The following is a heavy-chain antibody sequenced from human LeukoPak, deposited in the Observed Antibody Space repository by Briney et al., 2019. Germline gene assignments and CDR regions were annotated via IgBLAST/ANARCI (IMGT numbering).Heavy chain of an antibody. CDR1: GGSFSGYY. CDR3: ASSIAIFGTLMDV. Sequence: PSETLSLTCAVYGGSFSGYYWSWIRQPPGKGLEWIGEINHSGSTNYNPSLKSRVTISVDTSKNQFSLKLSSVTAADAAVYFCASSIAIFGTLMDVWGQGTTVTVSS. CDR2: INHSGST. V-gene: IGHV4-34*01. J-gene: IGHJ6*02. D-gene: IGHD3-3*01.